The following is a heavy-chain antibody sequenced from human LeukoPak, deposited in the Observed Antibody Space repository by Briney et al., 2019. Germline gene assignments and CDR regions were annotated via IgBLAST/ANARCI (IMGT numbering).Heavy chain of an antibody. CDR3: ARGRRLYGSGSYYRPNWFDP. CDR1: GGSFSGYY. D-gene: IGHD3-10*01. CDR2: INHSGST. V-gene: IGHV4-34*01. J-gene: IGHJ5*02. Sequence: PSETLSLTCAVYGGSFSGYYWSWIRQPPGKGLEWFGEINHSGSTNYNPSLKSRVTISVDTSKNQFSLKLSSVTAADTAVYYCARGRRLYGSGSYYRPNWFDPWGQGTLVTVSS.